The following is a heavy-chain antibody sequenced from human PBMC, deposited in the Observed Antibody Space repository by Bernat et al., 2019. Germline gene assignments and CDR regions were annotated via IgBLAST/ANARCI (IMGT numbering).Heavy chain of an antibody. D-gene: IGHD2-2*01. CDR2: IKQDGSGK. CDR1: GFTFSSYC. V-gene: IGHV3-7*04. Sequence: EVQLVESGGGLVQPGGSLRLSCAVSGFTFSSYCMSWVRQAPGKGLEWVSRIKQDGSGKYYVDSVKDRFTISRDNADNSLYLQMNDLRAEDTAVYFCARDYPGDCSSASCPGVFDYWGQGTLVTVSS. J-gene: IGHJ4*02. CDR3: ARDYPGDCSSASCPGVFDY.